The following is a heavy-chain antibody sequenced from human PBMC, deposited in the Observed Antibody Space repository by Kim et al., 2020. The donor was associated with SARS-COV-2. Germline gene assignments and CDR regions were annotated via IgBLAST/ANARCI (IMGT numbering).Heavy chain of an antibody. V-gene: IGHV3-53*01. CDR2: IYSGGST. J-gene: IGHJ6*02. Sequence: GGSLRLSCAASGFTVSSNYMSWVRQAPGKGLEWVSVIYSGGSTYYADSVKGRFTISRDNSKNTLYLQMNSLRAEDTAVYYCARDSPLLSPYYYGMDVWGQGTTVTVSS. D-gene: IGHD2-15*01. CDR3: ARDSPLLSPYYYGMDV. CDR1: GFTVSSNY.